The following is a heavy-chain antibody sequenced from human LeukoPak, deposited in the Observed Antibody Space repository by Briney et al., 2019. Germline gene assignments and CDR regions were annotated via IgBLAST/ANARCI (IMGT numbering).Heavy chain of an antibody. CDR1: GGSISSGGYY. CDR2: IYYSGST. Sequence: SETLSLTCTVSGGSISSGGYYWSWIRQHRGKGLEWIGYIYYSGSTYYNPSLKSRVTISVDTSKNQFSLKLSSVTAADTAVYYCARGYYDSRYNWFDPWGQGTLVTVSS. D-gene: IGHD3-22*01. V-gene: IGHV4-31*03. J-gene: IGHJ5*02. CDR3: ARGYYDSRYNWFDP.